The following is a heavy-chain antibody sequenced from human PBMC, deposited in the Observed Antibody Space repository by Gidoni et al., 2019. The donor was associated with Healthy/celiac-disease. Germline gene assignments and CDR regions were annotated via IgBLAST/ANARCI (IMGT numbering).Heavy chain of an antibody. CDR3: ARVGRGAGLFDY. D-gene: IGHD1-26*01. CDR1: GSTFTSYY. J-gene: IGHJ4*02. V-gene: IGHV1-46*01. Sequence: QVQLVQSGAEVKKPEASVKVSSEASGSTFTSYYMHWVRQAPGQGLEWMGIINPSGGSTSYAQKFQGRVTMTRDTSTSTVYMELSSLRSEDTAVYYCARVGRGAGLFDYWGQGTLVTVSS. CDR2: INPSGGST.